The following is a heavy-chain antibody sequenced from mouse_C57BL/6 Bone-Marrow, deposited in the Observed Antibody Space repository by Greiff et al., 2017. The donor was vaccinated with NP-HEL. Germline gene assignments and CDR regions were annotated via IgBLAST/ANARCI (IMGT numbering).Heavy chain of an antibody. CDR2: IHPNSGST. V-gene: IGHV1-64*01. J-gene: IGHJ4*01. CDR3: ERRPPYGSSSDYAMGY. D-gene: IGHD1-1*01. CDR1: GYTFTSYW. Sequence: QVQLQQPGAELVNPGASVKLSCKASGYTFTSYWTHWVKQRPGQGLEWIGMIHPNSGSTNYNEKFKSKATLTVDKSSRTAYMQLSSLTSEDSAVYYRERRPPYGSSSDYAMGYWDRGASDTVSS.